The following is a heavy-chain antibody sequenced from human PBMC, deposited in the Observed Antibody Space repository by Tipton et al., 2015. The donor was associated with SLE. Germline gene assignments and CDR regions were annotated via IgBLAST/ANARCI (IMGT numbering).Heavy chain of an antibody. D-gene: IGHD2-15*01. CDR3: VRGCSSSNCLSYYYYYMDV. V-gene: IGHV3-74*01. Sequence: SLRLSCTASGFTFSNHWMHWVRQTPGKGLVWVSRIHNYGTSTNNADSVKGRFTISRDKAESTLYLQLDSLRAEDTAVYYCVRGCSSSNCLSYYYYYMDVWGKGTTVTVSS. CDR2: IHNYGTST. CDR1: GFTFSNHW. J-gene: IGHJ6*03.